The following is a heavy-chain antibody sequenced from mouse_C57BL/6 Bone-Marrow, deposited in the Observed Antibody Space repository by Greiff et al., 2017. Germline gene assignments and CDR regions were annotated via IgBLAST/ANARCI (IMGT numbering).Heavy chain of an antibody. V-gene: IGHV14-4*01. Sequence: EVQRVESGAELVRPGASVKLSCTASGFNIKDDYMHWVKQRPEQGLEWIGWIDPENGDTEYASKFQGKATITADTSSNTAYLRLSSLTSEDTAVYYCTTDGWGFAYWGQGTLVTVSA. CDR1: GFNIKDDY. CDR3: TTDGWGFAY. CDR2: IDPENGDT. D-gene: IGHD2-3*01. J-gene: IGHJ3*01.